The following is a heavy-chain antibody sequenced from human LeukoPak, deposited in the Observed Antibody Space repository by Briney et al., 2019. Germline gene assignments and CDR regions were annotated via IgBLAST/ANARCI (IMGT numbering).Heavy chain of an antibody. CDR3: ARGRTGGGNSSRIGSDY. CDR1: GGSFSGYY. D-gene: IGHD4-23*01. J-gene: IGHJ4*02. CDR2: INHSGST. Sequence: SETLSLTCAVYGGSFSGYYWSWIRQPPGKGLEWIGEINHSGSTNYNPSLKSRVTISVETSKNQFSLKLSSVTAADTAVYYCARGRTGGGNSSRIGSDYWGQGTLVTVSS. V-gene: IGHV4-34*01.